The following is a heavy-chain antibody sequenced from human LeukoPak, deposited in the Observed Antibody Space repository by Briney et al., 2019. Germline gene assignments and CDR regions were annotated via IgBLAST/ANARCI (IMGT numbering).Heavy chain of an antibody. D-gene: IGHD3-9*01. CDR3: TTKYYDILTGYYTPYY. CDR1: GFTFGDYA. CDR2: IKSKTDGGTT. V-gene: IGHV3-15*01. J-gene: IGHJ4*02. Sequence: PGGSLRLSCTASGFTFGDYAMNWFRQAPGKGLEWVGRIKSKTDGGTTDYAAPVKGRFTISRDDSKNTLYLQMNSLKTEDTAVYYCTTKYYDILTGYYTPYYWGQGTLVTVSS.